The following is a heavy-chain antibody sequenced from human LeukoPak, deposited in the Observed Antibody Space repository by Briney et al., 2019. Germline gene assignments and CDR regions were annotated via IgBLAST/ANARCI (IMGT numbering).Heavy chain of an antibody. CDR2: IYYSGST. CDR3: ARHLDDYGDYGEDYYYYYGMDV. V-gene: IGHV4-39*01. D-gene: IGHD4-17*01. Sequence: PSETLSLTCTVSGGSISSSSYYWGWVRQPPRKGLEWIGSIYYSGSTYYNPSLKSPVTISVDTSKNQFSLKLSSVTAADTAVYYCARHLDDYGDYGEDYYYYYGMDVWGQGTTVTVSS. CDR1: GGSISSSSYY. J-gene: IGHJ6*02.